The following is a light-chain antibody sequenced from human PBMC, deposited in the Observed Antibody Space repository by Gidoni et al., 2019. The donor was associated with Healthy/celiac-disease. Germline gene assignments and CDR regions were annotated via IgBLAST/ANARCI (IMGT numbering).Light chain of an antibody. CDR3: QQYVSSKLT. V-gene: IGKV3-20*01. J-gene: IGKJ4*01. CDR1: QSVSSSY. CDR2: GAS. Sequence: EIVLTQSPGTLSLSPGERATLSCRDSQSVSSSYLAWYQQKPGPAPRLLIYGASSRATGIPDRFSGSGSGTDFTLTISRLEPEDFAVYYCQQYVSSKLTFGGGTKVEIK.